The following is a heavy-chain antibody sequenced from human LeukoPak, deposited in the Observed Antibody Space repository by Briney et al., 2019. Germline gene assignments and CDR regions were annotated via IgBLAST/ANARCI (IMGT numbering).Heavy chain of an antibody. J-gene: IGHJ4*02. V-gene: IGHV1-69*04. D-gene: IGHD3-22*01. CDR2: IIPIFVIA. Sequence: SVKVSCKASGGTFSSYAISWVRQAPGQGLEWMGRIIPIFVIANYAQKFQGRVTITADKSTSTAYMELSSLRSEDTAVYYCARSYYDSSGYLDYWGQGTLVTVSS. CDR1: GGTFSSYA. CDR3: ARSYYDSSGYLDY.